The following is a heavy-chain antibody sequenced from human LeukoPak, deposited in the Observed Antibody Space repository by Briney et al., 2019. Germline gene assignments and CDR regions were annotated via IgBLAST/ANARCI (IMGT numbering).Heavy chain of an antibody. CDR3: GRLTN. D-gene: IGHD1-1*01. J-gene: IGHJ4*02. CDR2: ISSGGNT. V-gene: IGHV3-53*01. Sequence: GGSLRLSCAASGFTFSRYWMHWVRQAPGKGLEWVSVISSGGNTYYADSVKGRFTISRDNSKNTMYLQMSSLRAEDTAVYYCGRLTNWGQGTLVTVSS. CDR1: GFTFSRYW.